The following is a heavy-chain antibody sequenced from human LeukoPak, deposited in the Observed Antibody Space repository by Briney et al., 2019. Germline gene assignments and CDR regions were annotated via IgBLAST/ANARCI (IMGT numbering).Heavy chain of an antibody. D-gene: IGHD3-9*01. Sequence: PSETLSLTCAVYDGSFSGYYWSWIRQPPGKGLEWIGEINHSGSTNYNPSLKSRVTISLDTSKNQFSLKLSSVTAADTAVYYCARRTTYFGWRPSESPSCFDYWGQGTLVTVSS. J-gene: IGHJ4*02. CDR2: INHSGST. CDR1: DGSFSGYY. CDR3: ARRTTYFGWRPSESPSCFDY. V-gene: IGHV4-34*01.